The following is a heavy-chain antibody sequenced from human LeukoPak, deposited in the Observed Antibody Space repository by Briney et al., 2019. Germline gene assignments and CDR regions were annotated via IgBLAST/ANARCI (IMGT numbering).Heavy chain of an antibody. CDR1: GGSFSGYY. CDR2: INHSGST. V-gene: IGHV4-34*01. J-gene: IGHJ4*02. D-gene: IGHD3-9*01. Sequence: SETLSLTCAVYGGSFSGYYWSWIRQPPGKGLEWIGEINHSGSTNYNPSLKSRVTISVDTSKNQFSLKLSSVTAADTAVYYCARVPPFDWLPAFDYWGQGTLVTVSS. CDR3: ARVPPFDWLPAFDY.